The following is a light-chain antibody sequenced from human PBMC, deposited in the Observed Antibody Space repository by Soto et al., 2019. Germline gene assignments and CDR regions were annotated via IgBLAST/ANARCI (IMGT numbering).Light chain of an antibody. V-gene: IGKV1-39*01. CDR1: QTTSSR. Sequence: DIQMTQSPSTLSGSVGDRATITSRASQTTSSRLAWSQQKPRKAPKLLIYAASSCQSEVPSRFSGSGAGTDFTLTISSLQPEDFATDYCQQSYSTPRTFGQGTKVDI. J-gene: IGKJ1*01. CDR3: QQSYSTPRT. CDR2: AAS.